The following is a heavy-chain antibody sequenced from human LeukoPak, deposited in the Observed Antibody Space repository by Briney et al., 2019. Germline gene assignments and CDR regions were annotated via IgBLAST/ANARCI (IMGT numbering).Heavy chain of an antibody. CDR1: GYTFTGYY. CDR3: AREGNYYDMDV. Sequence: ASVKVSCKASGYTFTGYYIHWVRQAPGQGLEWMGWITPHNGGTNYAQKFQGGVTMTRDTSISTAYMELSRLRSDDTAVYYCAREGNYYDMDVWGQGTTVTVSS. CDR2: ITPHNGGT. J-gene: IGHJ6*02. V-gene: IGHV1-2*02.